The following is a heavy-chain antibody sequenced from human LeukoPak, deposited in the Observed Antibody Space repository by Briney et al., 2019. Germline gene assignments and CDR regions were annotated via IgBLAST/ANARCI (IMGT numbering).Heavy chain of an antibody. D-gene: IGHD6-13*01. Sequence: SETLSLTCTVSGGSISSSSYYWGWIHQPPGKGLEWIGSIYYSGSTYYNPSLKSRVTISVDTSKNQFSLKLSSVTAADTAVYYCASDYSSSWYYFDYWGQGTLVTVSS. V-gene: IGHV4-39*01. CDR3: ASDYSSSWYYFDY. J-gene: IGHJ4*02. CDR1: GGSISSSSYY. CDR2: IYYSGST.